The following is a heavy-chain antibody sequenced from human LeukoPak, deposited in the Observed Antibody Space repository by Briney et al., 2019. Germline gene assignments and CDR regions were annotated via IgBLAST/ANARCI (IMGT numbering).Heavy chain of an antibody. CDR1: GFSFSHFG. CDR2: ISHDGTKK. J-gene: IGHJ6*03. CDR3: ARASVGWWHDRPYYMDV. D-gene: IGHD2-8*02. V-gene: IGHV3-30*03. Sequence: SGKSLRLSCAASGFSFSHFGMHWVRQAPGKGLEWVAVISHDGTKKYSADSVKGRFTISRDNSKNMLFLQMNSLRAEDTAVYYCARASVGWWHDRPYYMDVWGKGTTVTVSS.